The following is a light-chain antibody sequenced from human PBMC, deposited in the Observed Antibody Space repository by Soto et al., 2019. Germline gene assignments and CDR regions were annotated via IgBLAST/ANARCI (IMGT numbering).Light chain of an antibody. Sequence: QSALPQPHSASGSPGQSVTISCTGTSSDGGGYNYVSCYQQYPGRAPKLMIYEVTNRPSGVPDRFSCSKSGNTASLTVSGRQAEDEADYYCSSYAASNKFYFVFCGGTQLTVL. V-gene: IGLV2-8*01. CDR1: SSDGGGYNY. CDR2: EVT. J-gene: IGLJ2*01. CDR3: SSYAASNKFYFV.